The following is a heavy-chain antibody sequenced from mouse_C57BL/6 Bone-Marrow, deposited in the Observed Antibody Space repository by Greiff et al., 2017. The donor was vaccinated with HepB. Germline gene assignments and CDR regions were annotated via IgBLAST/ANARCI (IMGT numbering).Heavy chain of an antibody. CDR3: ARQLRLLYAMDY. V-gene: IGHV7-3*01. J-gene: IGHJ4*01. CDR1: GFTFTDYY. D-gene: IGHD3-2*02. CDR2: IRNKANGYTT. Sequence: EVKLQESGGGLVQPGGSLSLSCAASGFTFTDYYMSWVRQPPGKALEWLGFIRNKANGYTTEYSASVKGRFTISRDNSQSILYLQMNALRAEDSATYYCARQLRLLYAMDYWGQGTSVTVSS.